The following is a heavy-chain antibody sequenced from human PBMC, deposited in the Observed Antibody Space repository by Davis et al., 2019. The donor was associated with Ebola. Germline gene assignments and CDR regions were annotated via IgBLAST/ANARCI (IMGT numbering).Heavy chain of an antibody. CDR3: ARLDTAMVRDYYYYYGMDV. D-gene: IGHD5-18*01. Sequence: SETLSLTCTVSGGSISSYYWSWIRQPPGKGLEWIGYIYYSGSTNYNPSLKSRLTISLDTANNQFSLKLSSVTAADTAVYYCARLDTAMVRDYYYYYGMDVWGQGTTVTVSS. CDR2: IYYSGST. V-gene: IGHV4-59*08. CDR1: GGSISSYY. J-gene: IGHJ6*02.